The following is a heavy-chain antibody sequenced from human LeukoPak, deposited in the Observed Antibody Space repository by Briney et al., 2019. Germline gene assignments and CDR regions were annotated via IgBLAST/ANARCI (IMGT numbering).Heavy chain of an antibody. CDR3: ARRATLRGGEGWYFDL. CDR2: IYPGDSHT. V-gene: IGHV5-51*01. CDR1: GYIVTSYW. J-gene: IGHJ2*01. D-gene: IGHD3-16*01. Sequence: GESLKISCKGSGYIVTSYWMGWVRQMPGKGLEWMGIIYPGDSHTVYSPSFRGQVTISADKSISIAYLQWTSLKASDTAMYYCARRATLRGGEGWYFDLWGRGTLVTVSS.